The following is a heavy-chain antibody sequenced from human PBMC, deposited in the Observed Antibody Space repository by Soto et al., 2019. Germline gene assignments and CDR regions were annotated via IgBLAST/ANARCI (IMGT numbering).Heavy chain of an antibody. D-gene: IGHD3-22*01. V-gene: IGHV3-30*18. Sequence: GGSLRLSCAASGFTFSSYGMHWVRQAPGKGLEWVAVISYDGSNKYYADSVKGRFTISRDNSKNTLYLQMNSLRAEGTAVYYCAKATKKTLRYYYDSSGLTNPFDYWGQGTLVTVSS. J-gene: IGHJ4*02. CDR1: GFTFSSYG. CDR3: AKATKKTLRYYYDSSGLTNPFDY. CDR2: ISYDGSNK.